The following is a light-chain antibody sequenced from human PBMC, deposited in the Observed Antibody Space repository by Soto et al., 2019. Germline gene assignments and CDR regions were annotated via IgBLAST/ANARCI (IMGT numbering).Light chain of an antibody. J-gene: IGKJ2*01. CDR1: QSLVYSDGNTY. CDR3: MQGTSWPYT. CDR2: KVS. Sequence: DVVMTQSPLSLPVTLGQPASISCRSSQSLVYSDGNTYLNWFQQRPGQSPRRLIYKVSNRDSGVPDRFSGSGSGTDFTLKISRVEAEDVGLYYFMQGTSWPYTFGQGTKLEIK. V-gene: IGKV2-30*01.